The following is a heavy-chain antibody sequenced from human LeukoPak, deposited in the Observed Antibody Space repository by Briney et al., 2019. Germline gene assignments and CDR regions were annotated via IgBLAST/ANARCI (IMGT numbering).Heavy chain of an antibody. V-gene: IGHV3-49*03. CDR2: IRSKAYGGTT. D-gene: IGHD3-10*01. Sequence: GGSLRLSCTASGFTFGDYAMSWFRQAPGKGLEWVGFIRSKAYGGTTEYAASVKGRSTISRDDSKSIAYLQMNSLKTEDTAVYYCTRVGTMVRGVIRYWGQGTLVTVSS. CDR1: GFTFGDYA. J-gene: IGHJ4*02. CDR3: TRVGTMVRGVIRY.